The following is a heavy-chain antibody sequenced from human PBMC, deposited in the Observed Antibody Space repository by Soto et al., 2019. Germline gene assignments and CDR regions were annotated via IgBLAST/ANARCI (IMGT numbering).Heavy chain of an antibody. CDR1: GGSISSGGYS. J-gene: IGHJ6*02. D-gene: IGHD3-22*01. CDR3: ASGWGDSSGYYRNYYYYGMDV. CDR2: IYHSGST. V-gene: IGHV4-30-2*01. Sequence: LSLTCAVSGGSISSGGYSWSWIRQPPGKGLEWIGYIYHSGSTYYNPSLKSRVTISVDRSKNQFSLKLSSVTAADTAVYYCASGWGDSSGYYRNYYYYGMDVWGQGTTVTVSS.